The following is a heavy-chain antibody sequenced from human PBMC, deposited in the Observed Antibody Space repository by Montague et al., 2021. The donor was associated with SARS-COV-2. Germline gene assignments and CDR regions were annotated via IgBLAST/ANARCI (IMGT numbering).Heavy chain of an antibody. CDR1: GVSISSSVYY. V-gene: IGHV4-39*01. Sequence: SETLSLTCSVSGVSISSSVYYWGCIRQPPGKGLEWIGSIYYSGTTYYSPSLKRRVTISVETSKNQFSLKLSSVTAADTAVYYCASLEKRGYGSGDSCAGRPCIWGQGTLVTVAS. D-gene: IGHD2-15*01. CDR3: ASLEKRGYGSGDSCAGRPCI. J-gene: IGHJ4*01. CDR2: IYYSGTT.